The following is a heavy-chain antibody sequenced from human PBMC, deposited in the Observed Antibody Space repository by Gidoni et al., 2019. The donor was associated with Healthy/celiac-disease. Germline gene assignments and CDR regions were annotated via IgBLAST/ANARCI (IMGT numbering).Heavy chain of an antibody. CDR1: GFTFSSYA. CDR3: ARERGGYCSSTSCYYYYGMDV. V-gene: IGHV3-30-3*01. J-gene: IGHJ6*02. Sequence: QVQLVESGGGVVQPGRSLRLSCAASGFTFSSYAMHWVRQAPGKGLGWVAVISYDGSNKYYADSVKGRFTISRDNSKNTLYLQMNSLRAEDTAVYYCARERGGYCSSTSCYYYYGMDVWGQGTTVTVSS. CDR2: ISYDGSNK. D-gene: IGHD2-2*01.